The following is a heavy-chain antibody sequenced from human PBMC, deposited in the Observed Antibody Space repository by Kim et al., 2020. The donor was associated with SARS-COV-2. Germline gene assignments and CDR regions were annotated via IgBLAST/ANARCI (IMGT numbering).Heavy chain of an antibody. V-gene: IGHV1-69*13. CDR1: GGTFSSYA. Sequence: SVKVSCKASGGTFSSYAISWVRQAPGQGLEWMGGIIPIFGTANYAQKFQGRVTITADESTSTAYMELSSLRSEDTAVYYCARGSKYYYGSGIAHPGYWGQGTLVTVSS. CDR2: IIPIFGTA. J-gene: IGHJ4*02. D-gene: IGHD3-10*01. CDR3: ARGSKYYYGSGIAHPGY.